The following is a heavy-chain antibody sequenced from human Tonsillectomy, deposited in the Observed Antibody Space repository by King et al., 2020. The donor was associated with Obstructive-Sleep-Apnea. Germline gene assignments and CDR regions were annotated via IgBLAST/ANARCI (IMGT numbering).Heavy chain of an antibody. Sequence: VQLQESGPGLVKPSQTLSLTCTVSGGSISSGAYYWSWIRQHPGKGLEWIGYIYYSGSTYYNPSLKSRVTISVDTSKNQFSLKLSSVTAADTAVYYWASYIRGWLVVDYWGQGTLVTVSS. CDR3: ASYIRGWLVVDY. J-gene: IGHJ4*02. CDR2: IYYSGST. V-gene: IGHV4-31*03. D-gene: IGHD2-2*01. CDR1: GGSISSGAYY.